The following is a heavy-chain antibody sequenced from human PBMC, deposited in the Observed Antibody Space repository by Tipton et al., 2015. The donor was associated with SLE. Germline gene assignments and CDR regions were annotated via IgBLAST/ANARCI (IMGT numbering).Heavy chain of an antibody. Sequence: SLRLSCAASGFTFSDYWMSWVRQAPGKGLEWVADIKTDGSNTQYVESVKGRFTISRDNAKNALYLQMNSLRAEDTAVYYCATDIWRSWYYWGQGALVTVSS. CDR2: IKTDGSNT. D-gene: IGHD6-13*01. V-gene: IGHV3-7*03. CDR3: ATDIWRSWYY. CDR1: GFTFSDYW. J-gene: IGHJ4*02.